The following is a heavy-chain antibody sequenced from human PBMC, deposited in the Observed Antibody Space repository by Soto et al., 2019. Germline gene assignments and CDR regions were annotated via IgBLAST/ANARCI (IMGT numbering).Heavy chain of an antibody. D-gene: IGHD6-13*01. CDR2: ISSSSSYT. CDR3: ARDLNSSWYGYYYYYGMDV. Sequence: QVQLVESGGGLVKPGGSLRLSCAASGFTFSDYYMSWIRQAPGKGLEWVSYISSSSSYTNYADSVKGRFTISRDNAKNSLYLQMNSLRAEDTAVYYCARDLNSSWYGYYYYYGMDVWGQGTTVTVSS. J-gene: IGHJ6*02. V-gene: IGHV3-11*05. CDR1: GFTFSDYY.